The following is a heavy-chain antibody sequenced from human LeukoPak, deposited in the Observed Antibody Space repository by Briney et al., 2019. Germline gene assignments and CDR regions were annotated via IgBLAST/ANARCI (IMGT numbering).Heavy chain of an antibody. CDR1: GFTFSSYW. CDR2: IKQDGSEK. CDR3: ARQRIAAAGTRFDP. D-gene: IGHD6-13*01. Sequence: GGSLRLSCAASGFTFSSYWMSWVRQAPGKGLEWVANIKQDGSEKYYVDSVKGRFTISRDNAKNSLYLQMNSLRAEDTAVYYCARQRIAAAGTRFDPWGQGTLVTVSS. J-gene: IGHJ5*02. V-gene: IGHV3-7*01.